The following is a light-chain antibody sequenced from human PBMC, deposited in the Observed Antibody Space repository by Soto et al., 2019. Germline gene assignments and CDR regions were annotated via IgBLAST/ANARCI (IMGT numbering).Light chain of an antibody. Sequence: SYELTQPPSVSVAPGQTAGISCGGNSIGRRSVHWYQQKSGQAPVLVVFDDGDRPSGIPERFSGSNSGNTATLTISRVEAGDEADYYCQVWDGNSDHVVFGGGTKVTVL. CDR2: DDG. CDR1: SIGRRS. J-gene: IGLJ2*01. V-gene: IGLV3-21*02. CDR3: QVWDGNSDHVV.